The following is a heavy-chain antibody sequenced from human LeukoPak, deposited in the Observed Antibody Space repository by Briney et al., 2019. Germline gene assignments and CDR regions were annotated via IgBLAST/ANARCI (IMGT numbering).Heavy chain of an antibody. J-gene: IGHJ5*02. CDR1: GDSVPSNSAA. CDR2: TYYRSKWYN. V-gene: IGHV6-1*01. CDR3: ARGYYDSSGYQNWFDP. D-gene: IGHD3-22*01. Sequence: SQTLSLTCAISGDSVPSNSAAWNWIRQSPSRGLEWLGRTYYRSKWYNDYAVSVKSRITINPDTSKNQFSLQLNSVTPEDTAVYYCARGYYDSSGYQNWFDPWGQGTLVTVSS.